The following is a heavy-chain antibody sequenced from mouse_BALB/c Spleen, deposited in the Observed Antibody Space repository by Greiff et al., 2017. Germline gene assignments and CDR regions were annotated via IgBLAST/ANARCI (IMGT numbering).Heavy chain of an antibody. D-gene: IGHD3-1*01. J-gene: IGHJ4*01. CDR1: GFTFSSFG. Sequence: EVQLVESGGGLVQPGGSRKLSCAASGFTFSSFGMHWVRQAPEKGLEWVAYISSGSSTIYYADTVKGRFTISRDNPKNTLFLQMTSLRSEDTAMYYCARLGALGASDYWGQGTSVTVSS. CDR2: ISSGSSTI. V-gene: IGHV5-17*02. CDR3: ARLGALGASDY.